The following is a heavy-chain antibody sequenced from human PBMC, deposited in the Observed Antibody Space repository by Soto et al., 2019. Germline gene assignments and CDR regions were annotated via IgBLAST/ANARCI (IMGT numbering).Heavy chain of an antibody. V-gene: IGHV3-30*18. CDR3: AKDRSLGDYVWGAGALDI. CDR1: GLTFSNYG. J-gene: IGHJ3*02. Sequence: SGGSLRLSCAASGLTFSNYGIHWVRQAAGKGLEWVAVISYDGNHKYYADSVKGRFTISRDNSQNTVYLQMNSLRVEDTAVYHCAKDRSLGDYVWGAGALDIWGLGTMVSVS. CDR2: ISYDGNHK. D-gene: IGHD3-16*01.